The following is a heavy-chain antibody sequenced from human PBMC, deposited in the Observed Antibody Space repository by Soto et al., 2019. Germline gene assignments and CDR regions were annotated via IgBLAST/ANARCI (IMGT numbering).Heavy chain of an antibody. J-gene: IGHJ6*02. CDR2: MDVRGHT. V-gene: IGHV4-4*07. CDR3: ARYSNNWFKTEGMDV. CDR1: VDSITTYY. Sequence: SETLPLTWTVSVDSITTYYCGLIRQPAGKGMEWIGRMDVRGHTKHVPSIDTGVSVSIDPSKKQLSMTLTSVTDAHPAIYYCARYSNNWFKTEGMDVWGEGTTVTVS. D-gene: IGHD6-13*01.